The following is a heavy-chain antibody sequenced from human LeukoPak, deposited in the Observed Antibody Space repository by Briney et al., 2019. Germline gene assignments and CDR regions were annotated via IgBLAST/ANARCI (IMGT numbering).Heavy chain of an antibody. Sequence: ASVKVSCKASGYTFTGYHMHWVRQAPGQGLEWMGRINPNSGDTDYAQKFQGRVTMTRDTSISTAYMELSRLRSDGTAVYYCARDYCSSTSCLFDYWGQGTLVTVSS. V-gene: IGHV1-2*06. CDR3: ARDYCSSTSCLFDY. J-gene: IGHJ4*02. CDR2: INPNSGDT. CDR1: GYTFTGYH. D-gene: IGHD2-2*01.